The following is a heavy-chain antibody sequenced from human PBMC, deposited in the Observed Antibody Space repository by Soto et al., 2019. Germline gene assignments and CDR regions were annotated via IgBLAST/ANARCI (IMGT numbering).Heavy chain of an antibody. CDR3: ARAGQGASCSGGSCYLGASDV. D-gene: IGHD2-15*01. Sequence: EVQLVESGGGLVQPGESLRLSCEASGFNFSSYDMHWVRQATGKGLEWVSVLGTAGDTYYPGSVKGRFTISRENAKNSLYLQMNRLRAGDTAVYYCARAGQGASCSGGSCYLGASDVWGQGTMVTVSS. V-gene: IGHV3-13*01. J-gene: IGHJ3*01. CDR1: GFNFSSYD. CDR2: LGTAGDT.